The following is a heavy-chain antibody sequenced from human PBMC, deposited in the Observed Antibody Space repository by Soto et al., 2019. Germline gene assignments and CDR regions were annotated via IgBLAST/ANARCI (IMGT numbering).Heavy chain of an antibody. CDR2: IRSKAYGGTT. Sequence: GGSLRLSCTASGFTFGDYAMSWFRQAPGKGLEWVGFIRSKAYGGTTEYAASVKGRFTISRDDSKSIAHLQMNSLKTEDTAVYYCTRCLWGSYWAYFDYWGQGTLVTVSS. J-gene: IGHJ4*02. V-gene: IGHV3-49*03. CDR3: TRCLWGSYWAYFDY. CDR1: GFTFGDYA. D-gene: IGHD1-26*01.